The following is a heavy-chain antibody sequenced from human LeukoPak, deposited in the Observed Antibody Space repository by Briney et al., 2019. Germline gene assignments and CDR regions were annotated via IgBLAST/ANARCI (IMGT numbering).Heavy chain of an antibody. V-gene: IGHV3-23*01. Sequence: GGTLRLSCTASGFTFSSYGMSWVRQAPGKGLEWVSAIRGGGDSPFHAASVKGRFIISRDNSKNTLYLQMNSLRAEDTAVYYCAKGGKTEYSYVVVPFDPWGQGTLVTVSS. CDR3: AKGGKTEYSYVVVPFDP. D-gene: IGHD5-18*01. CDR1: GFTFSSYG. CDR2: IRGGGDSP. J-gene: IGHJ5*02.